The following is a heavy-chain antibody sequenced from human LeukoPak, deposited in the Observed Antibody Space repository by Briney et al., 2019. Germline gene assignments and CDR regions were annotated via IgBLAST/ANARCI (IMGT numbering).Heavy chain of an antibody. CDR3: ARGPSYNWNDGYYYDGMDV. CDR2: IYYSAST. Sequence: SEALSLNCTFSRGSISTYYWSWIRQPPGKGLEWNEHIYYSASTNYNPSLKSRVTISVDTSKNQASLKLSCVTAADTAVYYCARGPSYNWNDGYYYDGMDVWGQGTTVTVSS. CDR1: RGSISTYY. J-gene: IGHJ6*02. V-gene: IGHV4-59*01. D-gene: IGHD1-20*01.